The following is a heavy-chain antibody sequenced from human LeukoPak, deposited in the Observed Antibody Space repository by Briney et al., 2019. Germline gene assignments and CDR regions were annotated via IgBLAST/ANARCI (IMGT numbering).Heavy chain of an antibody. Sequence: PGGSLRLSCAASGFTVSSNYMSWVRQAPGKGLEWVAISYSGNTTYCADSVGGRFTISRDKSKNRLHLQMNSLRAEDTAVYYCATYSSGRRGYYFDSWGQGTLVTVSS. CDR3: ATYSSGRRGYYFDS. CDR1: GFTVSSNY. J-gene: IGHJ4*02. CDR2: SYSGNTT. V-gene: IGHV3-66*01. D-gene: IGHD6-19*01.